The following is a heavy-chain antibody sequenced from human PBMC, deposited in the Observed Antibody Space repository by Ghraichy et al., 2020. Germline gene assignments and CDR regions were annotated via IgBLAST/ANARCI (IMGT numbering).Heavy chain of an antibody. CDR3: AKGQRQLAGRDWLDP. CDR1: GFTFSRYG. D-gene: IGHD6-6*01. Sequence: GGSLRLSCVASGFTFSRYGMHWVRQAPGRGLEWVALISFDGSNEYYADSVKGRFIISRDNSKSTLFLQMNSLRVEDTAVYYCAKGQRQLAGRDWLDPWGQGTLVTVSS. V-gene: IGHV3-30*18. J-gene: IGHJ5*02. CDR2: ISFDGSNE.